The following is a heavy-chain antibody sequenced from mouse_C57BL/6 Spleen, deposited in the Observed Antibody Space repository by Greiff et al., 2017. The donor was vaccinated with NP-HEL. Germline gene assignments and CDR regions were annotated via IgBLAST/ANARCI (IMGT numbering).Heavy chain of an antibody. CDR2: LNPNYGTT. CDR3: ARRDDYDNYYAMDY. V-gene: IGHV1-39*01. J-gene: IGHJ4*01. D-gene: IGHD2-4*01. Sequence: VQLQQSGPELVKPGASVKISCKASGYSFTDYNMNWVKQSNGKSLEWIGVLNPNYGTTSYNQKFKGKATLTVDQSSSTAYMQLNSLTSEDSAVYYCARRDDYDNYYAMDYWGQGTSVTVSS. CDR1: GYSFTDYN.